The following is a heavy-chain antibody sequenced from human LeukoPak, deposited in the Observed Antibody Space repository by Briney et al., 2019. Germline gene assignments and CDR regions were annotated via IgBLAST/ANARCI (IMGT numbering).Heavy chain of an antibody. Sequence: GGSLRLSCAVSGFTFSGHWMFWVRQAPGKGLEFVSSITNSGDSTYYADSVKGRFTISRDNSKNTLYLQMNSLRAEDTAVYYCATQGGYGSGSYYLYFDYWGQGTLVTVSS. CDR1: GFTFSGHW. V-gene: IGHV3-NL1*01. D-gene: IGHD3-10*01. J-gene: IGHJ4*02. CDR2: ITNSGDST. CDR3: ATQGGYGSGSYYLYFDY.